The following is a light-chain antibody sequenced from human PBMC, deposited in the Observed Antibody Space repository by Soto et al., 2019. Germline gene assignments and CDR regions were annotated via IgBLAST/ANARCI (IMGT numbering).Light chain of an antibody. J-gene: IGKJ3*01. CDR2: GAS. CDR3: QQYGTSPPT. CDR1: QSVSRNS. Sequence: EIVLTQSPGTLSLSPGERATLSCRASQSVSRNSLAWYQQQPGQAPRLLIYGASSRATDIPDRFSGSGSGTDFTLIVSRLEPEEFAVYFCQQYGTSPPTFGPGTKVDIK. V-gene: IGKV3-20*01.